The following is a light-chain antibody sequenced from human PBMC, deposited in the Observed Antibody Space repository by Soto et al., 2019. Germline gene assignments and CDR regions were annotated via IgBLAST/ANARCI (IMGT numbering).Light chain of an antibody. CDR3: QQSYSIPWT. CDR2: AAS. CDR1: QSLSNY. J-gene: IGKJ1*01. Sequence: DIQMTQSPSSLSASVGDRVTITCRASQSLSNYLNWYQQKPGKPPKLLIYAASSLQSGVPSRFSGSGSGRDFTLTISSLQPEDFATYYCQQSYSIPWTFGQGTKVEIK. V-gene: IGKV1-39*01.